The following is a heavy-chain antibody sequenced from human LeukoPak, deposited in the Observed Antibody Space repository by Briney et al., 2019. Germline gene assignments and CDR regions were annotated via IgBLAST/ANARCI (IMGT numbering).Heavy chain of an antibody. CDR1: GFTFSSYA. D-gene: IGHD6-19*01. J-gene: IGHJ4*02. CDR2: LSGSGANI. Sequence: PGGSLRLSCAASGFTFSSYAMSWVRQAPGKGLEWVSGLSGSGANIYYADSVMGRSTISRDNSKNTLYLQLNSLRTEDTAVYYYAKESSSAWSNFDCWGQGTLVTVSS. V-gene: IGHV3-23*01. CDR3: AKESSSAWSNFDC.